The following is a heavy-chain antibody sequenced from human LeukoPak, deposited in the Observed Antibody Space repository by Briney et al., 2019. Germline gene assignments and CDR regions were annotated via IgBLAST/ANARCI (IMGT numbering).Heavy chain of an antibody. CDR2: IYWNDDK. V-gene: IGHV2-5*01. CDR1: GFSLITSGVG. J-gene: IGHJ4*02. D-gene: IGHD1-26*01. Sequence: SGPTLVNPTQTLTLTCTFSGFSLITSGVGVGWIRQPPGEALEWLALIYWNDDKRYSPSLKSRLTITKDTSQDQVVLTMTNMDPVDTATYYCAHRILIVGADYFDYWGQGTLVTVSS. CDR3: AHRILIVGADYFDY.